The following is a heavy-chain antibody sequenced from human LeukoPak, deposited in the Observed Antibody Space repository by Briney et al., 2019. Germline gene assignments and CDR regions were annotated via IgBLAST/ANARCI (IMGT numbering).Heavy chain of an antibody. CDR1: GFTFSNYW. CDR3: ARDWDHFDFDS. V-gene: IGHV3-74*01. CDR2: IKGDGSHT. J-gene: IGHJ5*01. Sequence: PGGSLRLSCAASGFTFSNYWMHWVRQAPGKGLVWVSRIKGDGSHTVYADSVKGRFTISRDNAKNTLYLQMKSLRAEDTAVYYCARDWDHFDFDSWGLGTLATVSS. D-gene: IGHD3-9*01.